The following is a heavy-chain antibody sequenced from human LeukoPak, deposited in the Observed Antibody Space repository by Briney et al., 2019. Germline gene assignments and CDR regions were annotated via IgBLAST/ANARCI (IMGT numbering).Heavy chain of an antibody. D-gene: IGHD1-26*01. CDR2: IYIIGST. CDR3: ARVAVGATLPDY. Sequence: GGSLRLSCAASGFTVSSNYMSWVRQAPGKGLEWVSVIYIIGSTYYTDSVKGRFTISRDNSKNTLYLQMNSLRAEDTAVYYCARVAVGATLPDYWGQGTLVTVSS. J-gene: IGHJ4*02. CDR1: GFTVSSNY. V-gene: IGHV3-66*01.